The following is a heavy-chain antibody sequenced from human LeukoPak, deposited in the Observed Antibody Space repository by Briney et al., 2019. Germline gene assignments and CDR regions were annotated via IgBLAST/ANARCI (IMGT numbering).Heavy chain of an antibody. CDR3: ARRLRFVGVWFDP. J-gene: IGHJ5*02. V-gene: IGHV4-39*07. Sequence: SETLSLTCTVSGGSISTSNYYWGWLRQPPGTGLEWIGSIYHSGSTYYNPSLKSRVTISVDTSKNQFSLKLSSVTAADTAVYYCARRLRFVGVWFDPWGQGTLVTGSS. CDR1: GGSISTSNYY. CDR2: IYHSGST. D-gene: IGHD3-10*01.